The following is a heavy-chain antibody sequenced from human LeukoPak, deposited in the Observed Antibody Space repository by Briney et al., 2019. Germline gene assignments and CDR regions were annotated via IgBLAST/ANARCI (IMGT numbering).Heavy chain of an antibody. CDR1: GFTFSSYA. CDR3: ARHYYDSSGYSYYFDY. J-gene: IGHJ4*02. CDR2: ISGSGGST. Sequence: PGGSLRLSCAASGFTFSSYAMSWVRQAPGKGLEWVSAISGSGGSTYYADSVKGRFTISRDNSKNTLYLQMNSLRAEDTAVYYCARHYYDSSGYSYYFDYWGQGTLVTVSS. V-gene: IGHV3-23*01. D-gene: IGHD3-22*01.